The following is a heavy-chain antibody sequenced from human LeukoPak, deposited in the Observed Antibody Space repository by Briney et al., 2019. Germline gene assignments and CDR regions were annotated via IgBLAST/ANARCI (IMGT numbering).Heavy chain of an antibody. Sequence: GRSLRLSCAASGFTFDTYGMHWVRQAPGKGLEWVAVISHDGVDKYYADSVKGRFTISRDNSKNTVSLQVNSLRAEDTAAYYCAKGGYCSATRCYVGKGMDDLGQGTLVTVSS. J-gene: IGHJ4*02. CDR2: ISHDGVDK. CDR3: AKGGYCSATRCYVGKGMDD. V-gene: IGHV3-30*18. D-gene: IGHD2-2*01. CDR1: GFTFDTYG.